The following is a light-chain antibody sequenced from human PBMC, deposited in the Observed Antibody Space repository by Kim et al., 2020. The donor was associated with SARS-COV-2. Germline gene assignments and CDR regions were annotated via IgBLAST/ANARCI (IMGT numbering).Light chain of an antibody. CDR3: SSYAGSNNLV. Sequence: GQSVPISCTGTSRDLGGYNYVSWYQQHPGKAPNLMIYEVSKRPSGVPDRFSGSKSGNTASLTVSGLQAEDEADYYCSSYAGSNNLVFGGGTQLTVL. CDR2: EVS. CDR1: SRDLGGYNY. V-gene: IGLV2-8*01. J-gene: IGLJ2*01.